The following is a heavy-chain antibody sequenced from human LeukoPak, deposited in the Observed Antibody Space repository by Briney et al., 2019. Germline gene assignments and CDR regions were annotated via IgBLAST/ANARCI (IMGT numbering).Heavy chain of an antibody. J-gene: IGHJ6*03. V-gene: IGHV3-7*01. CDR2: IKQDGSEK. D-gene: IGHD6-13*01. CDR1: GFTFSSYW. CDR3: ASYSSSWPEVMSYYYYMDV. Sequence: QPGGSLRLSCAASGFTFSSYWMSWVRQAPGKGLEWVANIKQDGSEKYYVDSVKGRFTISRDNAKNSLYLQMNSLRAEDTAVYYCASYSSSWPEVMSYYYYMDVWGKGTTVTVSS.